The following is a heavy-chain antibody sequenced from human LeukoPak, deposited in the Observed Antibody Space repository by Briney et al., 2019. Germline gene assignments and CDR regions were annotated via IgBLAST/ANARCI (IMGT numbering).Heavy chain of an antibody. CDR1: GFTFSSYG. J-gene: IGHJ5*02. V-gene: IGHV3-33*01. D-gene: IGHD3-22*01. Sequence: GGSLRLSCAASGFTFSSYGMHWVRQAPGKGLEWVAVIWYDGSNKYYADSVKGRFTISRDNSKNTLYLQMNSLRAEDTAVYYCARADYYDSSGAPFDPWGQGTLVTVSS. CDR3: ARADYYDSSGAPFDP. CDR2: IWYDGSNK.